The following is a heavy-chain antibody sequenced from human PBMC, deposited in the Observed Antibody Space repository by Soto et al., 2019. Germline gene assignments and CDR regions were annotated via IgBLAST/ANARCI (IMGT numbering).Heavy chain of an antibody. D-gene: IGHD6-19*01. CDR2: TIDSGGRS. Sequence: EVQLLESGGGLVQPGGSLRLSCAASGFTFSSHAMSWVRQAPGKGLEWVSSTIDSGGRSYHADSVRGRFTISRDNSKNTLYVQMTRLRAADTAIYVCAEDKMEQWLVGGYYDYWGQGALVTVSS. V-gene: IGHV3-23*01. J-gene: IGHJ4*02. CDR1: GFTFSSHA. CDR3: AEDKMEQWLVGGYYDY.